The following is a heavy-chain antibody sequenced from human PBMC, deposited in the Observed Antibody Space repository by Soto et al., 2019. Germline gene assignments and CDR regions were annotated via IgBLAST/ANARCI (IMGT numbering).Heavy chain of an antibody. D-gene: IGHD3-22*01. J-gene: IGHJ4*02. CDR1: GFTFTSSA. V-gene: IGHV1-58*01. Sequence: QMQLVQSGPEVKKPGTSVKVSCKASGFTFTSSAVQWVRQARGQRLEWIGWIVVGSGNTNYAQKFQERVTTTRDMSTSTAYVELSSRRSEDTAVYYCAAAYYDSSGYPIWGFDYWGQGTLVTVSS. CDR3: AAAYYDSSGYPIWGFDY. CDR2: IVVGSGNT.